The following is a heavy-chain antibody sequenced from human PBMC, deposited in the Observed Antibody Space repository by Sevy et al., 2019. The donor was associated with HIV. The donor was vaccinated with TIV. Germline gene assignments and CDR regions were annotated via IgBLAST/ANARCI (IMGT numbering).Heavy chain of an antibody. Sequence: GGSLRLSCAASGFTFSSYGMHWVRQAPGKGLEWVAVISYDGSNKYYADSVKGRFTISRDNSKNTLYLQMNSLRAEDTAVYYCAKAAMVKRRNSSLFDYWGQGSLVTVSS. CDR2: ISYDGSNK. CDR3: AKAAMVKRRNSSLFDY. V-gene: IGHV3-30*18. D-gene: IGHD5-18*01. CDR1: GFTFSSYG. J-gene: IGHJ4*02.